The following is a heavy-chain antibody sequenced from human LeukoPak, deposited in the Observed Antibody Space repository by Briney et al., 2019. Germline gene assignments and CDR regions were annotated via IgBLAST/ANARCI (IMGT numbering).Heavy chain of an antibody. Sequence: PGGSLRLSCATSGFTFMNYAMSWVRQAPGKGLEWRGDIYYSGSTNYNPSLKSRVTISVDTSKNQFSLKLSSVTAADTAVYYCARVKIKGGITIFKEYHYMDVWGKGTTVTVSS. CDR3: ARVKIKGGITIFKEYHYMDV. V-gene: IGHV4-59*01. D-gene: IGHD3-3*01. CDR2: IYYSGST. J-gene: IGHJ6*03. CDR1: GFTFMNYA.